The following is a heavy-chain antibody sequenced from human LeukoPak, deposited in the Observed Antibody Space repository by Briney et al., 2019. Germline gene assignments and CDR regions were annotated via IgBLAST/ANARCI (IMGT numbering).Heavy chain of an antibody. V-gene: IGHV3-73*01. CDR3: TSPIFSSIPSRPVDY. J-gene: IGHJ4*02. CDR2: IRSKDHACAT. D-gene: IGHD3-3*01. CDR1: GFILNASA. Sequence: PGGSLKLSCAASGFILNASAIYWVRQASGKGLEWVGRIRSKDHACATSYAASLKGRFTISRDDSKNMAYLQMNSLKIEDTAVYYCTSPIFSSIPSRPVDYWGQGTLVTVSS.